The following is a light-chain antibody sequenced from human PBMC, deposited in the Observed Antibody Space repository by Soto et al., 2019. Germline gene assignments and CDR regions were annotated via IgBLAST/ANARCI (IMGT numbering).Light chain of an antibody. CDR2: DAS. Sequence: EIVLTQSPATLSLSPGERATLSCRASQSVSSYLAWYQQKPGQAPSLLIYDASNRATGIPARFSGSGSGTDFTLTISSLEPEDFAVYYFQQRSNWPYTFGQGTKLEIK. J-gene: IGKJ2*01. CDR3: QQRSNWPYT. CDR1: QSVSSY. V-gene: IGKV3-11*01.